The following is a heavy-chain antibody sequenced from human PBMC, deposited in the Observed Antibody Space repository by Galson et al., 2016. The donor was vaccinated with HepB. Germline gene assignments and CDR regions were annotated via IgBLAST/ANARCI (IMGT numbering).Heavy chain of an antibody. CDR1: GFTFSTYA. D-gene: IGHD4-23*01. CDR2: ISGGGSSI. CDR3: AIRAPSPSGVSPADS. J-gene: IGHJ4*02. V-gene: IGHV3-23*01. Sequence: SLRLSCAASGFTFSTYAMSWVRQAPGKGLEWVSGISGGGSSIYYPDSVKGRFTISRDNSKNTLYLQMKSLRGEDTAVYYCAIRAPSPSGVSPADSWGQGILVTVSS.